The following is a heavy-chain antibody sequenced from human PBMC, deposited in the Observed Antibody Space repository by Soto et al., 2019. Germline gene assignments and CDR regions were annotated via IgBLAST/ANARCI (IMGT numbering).Heavy chain of an antibody. Sequence: GSRSLSCAASGFPFRNAWMNWVRQDPGKGLERIGRIKKRADVGTADHATPVKGRFTISRDDSKNTLYLQMNSLKTEDTAVYYCTTVNPYKSDSRVHCYWGKGTLVSVSA. D-gene: IGHD3-22*01. CDR1: GFPFRNAW. CDR2: IKKRADVGTA. V-gene: IGHV3-15*01. J-gene: IGHJ4*02. CDR3: TTVNPYKSDSRVHCY.